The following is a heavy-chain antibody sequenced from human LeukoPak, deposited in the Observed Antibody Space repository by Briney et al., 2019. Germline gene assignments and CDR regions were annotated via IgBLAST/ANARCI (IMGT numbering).Heavy chain of an antibody. CDR2: INPSGGST. V-gene: IGHV1-46*01. CDR1: GYTFTRYY. D-gene: IGHD3-10*01. J-gene: IGHJ3*02. Sequence: PSVSLSCKASGYTFTRYYMHWVRHPPGQGLEWMGIINPSGGSTSYAQKFQGRVTMTRDMSASTVYMELSSLRSEDTAVYYCARSGPLVRGVRNNDAFDIWGQGTMVTVSS. CDR3: ARSGPLVRGVRNNDAFDI.